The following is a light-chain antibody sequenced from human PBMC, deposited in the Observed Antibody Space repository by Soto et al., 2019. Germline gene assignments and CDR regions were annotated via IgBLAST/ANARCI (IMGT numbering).Light chain of an antibody. J-gene: IGKJ1*01. V-gene: IGKV1-39*01. CDR1: HTIMTY. Sequence: EIEMTKSPSSLSASVGDRATITCWASHTIMTYLNWYQLKPGKPPRLLIYAASSLQSRVPSRFSGSGSGTDFTLTINSLQPEDFATYSCQQSYNSPQTFGQGTKVDI. CDR3: QQSYNSPQT. CDR2: AAS.